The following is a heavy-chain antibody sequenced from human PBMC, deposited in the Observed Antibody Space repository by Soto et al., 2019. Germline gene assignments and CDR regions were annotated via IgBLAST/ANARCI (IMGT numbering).Heavy chain of an antibody. CDR2: IYYSGST. CDR1: GDSISSYY. V-gene: IGHV4-59*01. D-gene: IGHD2-21*01. CDR3: ARVSVGINQFSHYYYYMDV. Sequence: SETLSLTCTVSGDSISSYYWSWIRQPPGKGLEWIGYIYYSGSTNFNPSLKSRVTISVDTSKNQFSLKLRSVTTADTAVYYCARVSVGINQFSHYYYYMDVWAKGTTVTVSS. J-gene: IGHJ6*03.